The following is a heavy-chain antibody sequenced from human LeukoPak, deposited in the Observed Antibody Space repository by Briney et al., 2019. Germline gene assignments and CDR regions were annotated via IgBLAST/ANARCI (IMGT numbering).Heavy chain of an antibody. Sequence: GASVTVSCKASVYTFTDYYMHWVRQAPGQGLEWMGWINPNSGGTNFAQKFQGRVAITRDTSISTAYLELGSLRSDDTAVYFCARARWQLVPYFDSWGQGTLVTVSS. V-gene: IGHV1-2*02. CDR3: ARARWQLVPYFDS. CDR2: INPNSGGT. D-gene: IGHD6-6*01. CDR1: VYTFTDYY. J-gene: IGHJ4*02.